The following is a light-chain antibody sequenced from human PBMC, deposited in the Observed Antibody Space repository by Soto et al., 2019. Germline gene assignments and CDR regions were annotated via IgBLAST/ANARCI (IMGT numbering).Light chain of an antibody. CDR3: QQRSNWTPFT. CDR2: DAS. CDR1: QSVSSY. Sequence: EIVLTQSPATLSLSTGERATLSCRASQSVSSYLACYQQKPGQAPSLLIYDASNRATGIPARFSGSGSGTDFTLTISSLEPEDFAVYYCQQRSNWTPFTFGGGTKVEIK. J-gene: IGKJ4*01. V-gene: IGKV3-11*01.